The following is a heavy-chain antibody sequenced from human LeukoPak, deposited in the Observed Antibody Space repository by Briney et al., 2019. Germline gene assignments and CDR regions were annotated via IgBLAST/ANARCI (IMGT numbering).Heavy chain of an antibody. CDR2: IYPGDSDT. V-gene: IGHV5-51*01. Sequence: GESRKISCKGSGYSFTSYWIGWVRQMPGKGLEWMGIIYPGDSDTRYSPSFQGQVTISADKSISTAYLQWSSLEASDTAMYYCARASGYSSSWYGWFDPWGQGTLVTVSS. D-gene: IGHD6-13*01. CDR3: ARASGYSSSWYGWFDP. CDR1: GYSFTSYW. J-gene: IGHJ5*02.